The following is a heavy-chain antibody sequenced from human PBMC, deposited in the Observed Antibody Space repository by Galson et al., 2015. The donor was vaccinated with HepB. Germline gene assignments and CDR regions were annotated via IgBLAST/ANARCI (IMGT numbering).Heavy chain of an antibody. Sequence: SVKVSCKASGYTFTGYYMHWVRQAPGQGLEWMGRINPNSGGTNYAQKFQGRVTMTRDTSISTAYMELSRLRSDDTAVYYCARDRHSSWTYYFDYWGQGTLVTVSS. V-gene: IGHV1-2*06. J-gene: IGHJ4*02. CDR3: ARDRHSSWTYYFDY. CDR2: INPNSGGT. D-gene: IGHD6-13*01. CDR1: GYTFTGYY.